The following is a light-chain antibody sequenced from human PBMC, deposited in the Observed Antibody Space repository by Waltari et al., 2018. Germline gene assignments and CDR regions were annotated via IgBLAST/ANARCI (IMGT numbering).Light chain of an antibody. CDR3: CSFAGSSTFV. J-gene: IGLJ2*01. Sequence: QSALTQPASVSGSPGQSITISCTGISSDVGAYNLVSWYQQHPGKAPKLIIYEGTKRPSGVSNRFSGSQSGNTASLTISGLQAEDESDYSCCSFAGSSTFVFGGGTKLTVL. CDR1: SSDVGAYNL. CDR2: EGT. V-gene: IGLV2-23*03.